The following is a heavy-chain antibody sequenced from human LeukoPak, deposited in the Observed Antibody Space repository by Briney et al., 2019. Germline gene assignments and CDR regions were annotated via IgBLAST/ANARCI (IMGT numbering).Heavy chain of an antibody. J-gene: IGHJ4*02. CDR3: ARRAVALDS. CDR1: GGSFSGYY. D-gene: IGHD6-19*01. CDR2: INHSGST. V-gene: IGHV4-34*01. Sequence: SETLSLTCAVYGGSFSGYYWSWIRQPPGKGLEWIGEINHSGSTNYNPSLKSRVTISVDTSKNQFSLKLNSVTAADTAIYYCARRAVALDSWGQGTLVTVSS.